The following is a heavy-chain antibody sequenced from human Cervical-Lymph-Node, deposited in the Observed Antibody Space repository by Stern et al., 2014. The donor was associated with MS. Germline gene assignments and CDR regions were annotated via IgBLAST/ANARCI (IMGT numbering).Heavy chain of an antibody. CDR3: MGVGDAMHV. Sequence: QVQMVESGGGVVQPGRSLTLSCAASGFSLSNSGMHWVRQAPGKGLEWVAVMSFVGGNTKSGDSVKGRFSISRDMASNTVFLPMNSLRPEDTAVYYCMGVGDAMHVWGQGTTVIVSS. J-gene: IGHJ6*02. CDR2: MSFVGGNT. CDR1: GFSLSNSG. V-gene: IGHV3-30*03.